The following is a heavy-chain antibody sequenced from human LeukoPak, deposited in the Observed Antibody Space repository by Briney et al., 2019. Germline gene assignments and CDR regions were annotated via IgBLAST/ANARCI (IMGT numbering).Heavy chain of an antibody. J-gene: IGHJ4*02. CDR1: GFTVSSNY. CDR3: ARDKYGDYGFDY. Sequence: PGGSLRLSCAASGFTVSSNYMSWVRQAPGKGLEWVSVIYSGGSTYYADSVKGRFTISRDNSKNTLYLQMNSLRAEDTAVYYCARDKYGDYGFDYWGQGTLVTASS. V-gene: IGHV3-53*01. D-gene: IGHD4-17*01. CDR2: IYSGGST.